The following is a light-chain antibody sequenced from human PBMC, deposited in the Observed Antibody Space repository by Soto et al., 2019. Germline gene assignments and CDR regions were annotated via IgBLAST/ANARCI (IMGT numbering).Light chain of an antibody. CDR3: QQYNNWPPAWT. J-gene: IGKJ1*01. CDR1: QSVTGN. Sequence: EIVMTQSPATLSVSPVERVTFSCMASQSVTGNLAWYQHKPGQTPRLLVYGASSGATGVPARFSGSGSGTEFTLTINSLQSEDFAIYYCQQYNNWPPAWTFGQGTKVDTK. V-gene: IGKV3-15*01. CDR2: GAS.